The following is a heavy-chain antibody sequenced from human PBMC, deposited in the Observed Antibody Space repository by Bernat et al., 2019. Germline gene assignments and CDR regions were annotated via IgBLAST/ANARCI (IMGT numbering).Heavy chain of an antibody. D-gene: IGHD6-19*01. V-gene: IGHV4-39*01. CDR3: ARQSGIAVLFDY. CDR1: GGSISSISYY. Sequence: QLQLQESGPGLLKPSETLSLTCTVSGGSISSISYYLGWIRQPPGKGLEWIGSIYYSGSTYYNPSLKSRVTISVDTYKNQFAPKLSYVTAAETAVYYCARQSGIAVLFDYWGQGTLVTVSS. J-gene: IGHJ4*02. CDR2: IYYSGST.